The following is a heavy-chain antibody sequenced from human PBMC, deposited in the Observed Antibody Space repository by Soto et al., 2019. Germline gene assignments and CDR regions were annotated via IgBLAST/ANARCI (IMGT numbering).Heavy chain of an antibody. CDR1: GFTLSSNY. J-gene: IGHJ6*02. D-gene: IGHD1-26*01. V-gene: IGHV3-66*01. CDR3: ARDFVVGGPTINYYYGMDV. CDR2: IYSAGNT. Sequence: EVQLVESGGDLVQPGGSLRLSCAASGFTLSSNYMSWVRQAPGKGLEWISIIYSAGNTYYADSVKGRFTISRDNSKNTLYLQMNSLGAEDTAVYYCARDFVVGGPTINYYYGMDVWGQGTTVTVSS.